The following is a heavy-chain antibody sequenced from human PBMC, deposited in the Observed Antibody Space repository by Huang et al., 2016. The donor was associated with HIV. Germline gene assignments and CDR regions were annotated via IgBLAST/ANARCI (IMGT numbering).Heavy chain of an antibody. CDR3: AKFGSSGYLPRYSFDY. V-gene: IGHV3-30*02. CDR2: IPYDGSNR. J-gene: IGHJ4*02. D-gene: IGHD3-22*01. Sequence: AASGFPFSSYGMHWVRQDPGKGLEWVAFIPYDGSNRYYADSLKGRFTISRDNSKNTLYLQMNSLRAEDTAVYFCAKFGSSGYLPRYSFDYWGQGTLVTVSS. CDR1: GFPFSSYG.